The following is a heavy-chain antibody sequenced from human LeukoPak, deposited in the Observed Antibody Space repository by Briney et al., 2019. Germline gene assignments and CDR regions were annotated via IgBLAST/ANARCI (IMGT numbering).Heavy chain of an antibody. Sequence: GGSLRLSCAASGFTFDDYAMHWVRQAPGKGLEWVSGISWNSGSIGYADSVKGRFTISRDNAKNSLYLQMNSLRADDTAVYYCARGGLYGDFWSGYYNAWYFDLWGRGTLVTVSS. D-gene: IGHD3-3*01. CDR3: ARGGLYGDFWSGYYNAWYFDL. CDR1: GFTFDDYA. V-gene: IGHV3-9*01. J-gene: IGHJ2*01. CDR2: ISWNSGSI.